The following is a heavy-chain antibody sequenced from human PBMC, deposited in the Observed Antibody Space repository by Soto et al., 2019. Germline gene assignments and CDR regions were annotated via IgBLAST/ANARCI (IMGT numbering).Heavy chain of an antibody. J-gene: IGHJ4*02. CDR1: GYTFTSYG. V-gene: IGHV1-18*04. D-gene: IGHD1-20*01. CDR2: ISAYNGNT. CDR3: ARWEYNWNPTPPDY. Sequence: ASVKVSFKASGYTFTSYGISWVRQAPGQGLEWMVWISAYNGNTNYAQKLQGRVTMTTDTSTSTAYMELRSLRSDDTAVYYCARWEYNWNPTPPDYWGQGTLVTVSS.